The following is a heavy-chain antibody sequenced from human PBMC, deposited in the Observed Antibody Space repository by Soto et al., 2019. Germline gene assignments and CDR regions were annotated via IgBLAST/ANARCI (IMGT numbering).Heavy chain of an antibody. Sequence: SVKASCKASRGTFGSYAMSWGRQAPVQGLEWMGGIIPIFGTANYAQKFQGRVTITADESTSTAYMELSSLRSEDPAVYYCARGPQSVYCGGDCFPAEYFQHWGQGTLVTVSS. V-gene: IGHV1-69*13. D-gene: IGHD2-21*02. CDR3: ARGPQSVYCGGDCFPAEYFQH. J-gene: IGHJ1*01. CDR1: RGTFGSYA. CDR2: IIPIFGTA.